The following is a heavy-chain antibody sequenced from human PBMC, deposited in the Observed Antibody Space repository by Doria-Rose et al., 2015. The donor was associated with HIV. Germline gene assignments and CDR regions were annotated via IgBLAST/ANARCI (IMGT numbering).Heavy chain of an antibody. CDR2: INPDNGNT. J-gene: IGHJ3*02. V-gene: IGHV1-3*01. Sequence: PGASVKVSCKASGYTFSTYAVHWVRQAPGQRLEWMGWINPDNGNTKYSQKFQGRVTITRDTSATTAYMELSSLRSEDTAVYYCARTNRALWFREYDAFDIWGQGTMVTVSS. CDR1: GYTFSTYA. CDR3: ARTNRALWFREYDAFDI. D-gene: IGHD3-10*01.